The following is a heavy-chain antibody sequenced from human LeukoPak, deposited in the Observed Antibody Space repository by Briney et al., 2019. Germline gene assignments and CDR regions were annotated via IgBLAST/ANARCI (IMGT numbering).Heavy chain of an antibody. CDR2: ISGGGGST. CDR3: AKVAQYYYDSSGSYYFDY. CDR1: GFTFSSYA. D-gene: IGHD3-22*01. Sequence: GGSLRLSCAASGFTFSSYAMSWVRQAPGKGLEWVSAISGGGGSTYYADSVKGRFTISRDNSKNTLYLQMNSLRAEDTAVYYCAKVAQYYYDSSGSYYFDYWGQGTLVTVSS. J-gene: IGHJ4*02. V-gene: IGHV3-23*01.